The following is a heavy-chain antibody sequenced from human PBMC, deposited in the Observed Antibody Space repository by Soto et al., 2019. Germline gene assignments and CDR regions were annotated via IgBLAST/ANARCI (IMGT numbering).Heavy chain of an antibody. J-gene: IGHJ3*02. V-gene: IGHV1-69*13. D-gene: IGHD3-9*01. CDR3: ARPSSEDYIWTGYYDDFDI. CDR1: GGTFSIYA. Sequence: GASVKVSCKASGGTFSIYAISWVLRAPGQGLDWMGGIIPIFGTANYAQKFQGRVTITADESTSTAYMELSSLRSEDTAVYYCARPSSEDYIWTGYYDDFDISGPAPSLTVSS. CDR2: IIPIFGTA.